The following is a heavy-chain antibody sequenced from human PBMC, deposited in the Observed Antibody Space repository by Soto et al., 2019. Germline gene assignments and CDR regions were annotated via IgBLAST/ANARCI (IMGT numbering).Heavy chain of an antibody. V-gene: IGHV1-18*01. CDR2: ISAYNGNT. J-gene: IGHJ3*02. Sequence: ASVKVSCKASGYTFTSYGISWVRQAPGQGLEWMGWISAYNGNTNYAQKLQGRVTMTEDTSTDTAYMELSSLRSEDTAVYYCATHNRAVAGIWYAFDIWGQGTMVTVS. CDR3: ATHNRAVAGIWYAFDI. D-gene: IGHD6-19*01. CDR1: GYTFTSYG.